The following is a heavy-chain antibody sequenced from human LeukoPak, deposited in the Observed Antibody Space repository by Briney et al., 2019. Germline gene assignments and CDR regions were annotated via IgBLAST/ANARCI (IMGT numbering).Heavy chain of an antibody. D-gene: IGHD2-2*01. CDR2: VYYSGST. J-gene: IGHJ6*02. CDR3: ARTPDYCTSTACYADYYYGMDV. CDR1: GGSVTTYY. Sequence: SETLSLTCIVSGGSVTTYYWTWIRQPPGKGLEWIGYVYYSGSTNYNPSLKSRVTMSVDIPKNRVSLRLSSVTAADTAVYYCARTPDYCTSTACYADYYYGMDVWGPGATVTVSS. V-gene: IGHV4-59*08.